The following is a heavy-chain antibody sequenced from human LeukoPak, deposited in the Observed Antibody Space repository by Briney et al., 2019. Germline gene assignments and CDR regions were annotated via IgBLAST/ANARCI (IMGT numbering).Heavy chain of an antibody. Sequence: GASVKVSCKASGYTFTSYDINWVRQATGQGLEWMGWMNPNSGNTGYAQKFQGRVTMTRNTSISTAYMELSSLRSEDTAVYYCAGSYDSSGYYYFWQAFDIWGQGTMVTVSS. CDR1: GYTFTSYD. D-gene: IGHD3-22*01. CDR2: MNPNSGNT. CDR3: AGSYDSSGYYYFWQAFDI. J-gene: IGHJ3*02. V-gene: IGHV1-8*01.